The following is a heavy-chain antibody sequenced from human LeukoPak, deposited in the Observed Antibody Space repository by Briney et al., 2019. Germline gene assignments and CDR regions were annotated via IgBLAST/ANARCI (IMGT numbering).Heavy chain of an antibody. CDR1: GGSVSSRSYY. D-gene: IGHD6-13*01. J-gene: IGHJ4*02. Sequence: SETLSLTCTVFGGSVSSRSYYWGWIRQPPGKGLEWIGSIYYSGSTYYNPSLKSRVTISVDTSKNQFSLKLSSVTAADTAVYYCARVIAAAATGVDYWGQGTLVTVSS. V-gene: IGHV4-39*01. CDR3: ARVIAAAATGVDY. CDR2: IYYSGST.